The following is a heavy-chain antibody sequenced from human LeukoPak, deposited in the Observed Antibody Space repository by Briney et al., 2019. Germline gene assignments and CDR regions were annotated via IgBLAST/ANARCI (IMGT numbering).Heavy chain of an antibody. Sequence: SETLSLTCTVSSGSINSDGYYWSWIRPPAGQGLEWIGRVYSSGSANYSPSLRSRVIISIDTSKNQFSLRLSSVTAADTAVYYCARVYRKDVYNFDGFDIWGQGTMVTVS. CDR2: VYSSGSA. D-gene: IGHD5-24*01. CDR3: ARVYRKDVYNFDGFDI. CDR1: SGSINSDGYY. V-gene: IGHV4-61*02. J-gene: IGHJ3*02.